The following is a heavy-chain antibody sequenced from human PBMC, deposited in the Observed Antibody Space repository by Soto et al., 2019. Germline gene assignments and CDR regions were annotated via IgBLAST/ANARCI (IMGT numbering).Heavy chain of an antibody. CDR2: INMDGGST. CDR1: GFALSSFD. V-gene: IGHV3-48*03. D-gene: IGHD1-1*01. Sequence: GGSLRLSCAASGFALSSFDMDWVRQAPGKGQEWVSYINMDGGSTHYAETVKGRFTISIDNGRNSLSLQMDSLRVEDTAVYYCVRDHSGLKDFDYWGQGALVTVSS. CDR3: VRDHSGLKDFDY. J-gene: IGHJ4*02.